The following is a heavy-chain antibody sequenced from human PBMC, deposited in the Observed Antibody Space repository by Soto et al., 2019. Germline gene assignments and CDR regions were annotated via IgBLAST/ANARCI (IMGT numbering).Heavy chain of an antibody. CDR3: ARDWGAPGRGSAIGYYYHFGLDV. Sequence: GGSLRLSCAASGFTFSSYAMHWVRQAPGKGLEWVADISDDGSEKYYVESVKGRFTISRDNAQNSLFLQMNSLRGEDTAVYYCARDWGAPGRGSAIGYYYHFGLDVWGQGTTVTVSS. CDR1: GFTFSSYA. V-gene: IGHV3-7*03. D-gene: IGHD5-18*01. CDR2: ISDDGSEK. J-gene: IGHJ6*02.